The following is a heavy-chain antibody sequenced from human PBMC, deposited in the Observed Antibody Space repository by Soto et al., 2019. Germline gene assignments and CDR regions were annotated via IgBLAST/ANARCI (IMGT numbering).Heavy chain of an antibody. Sequence: QVHLQESGPGLVKPFQTLSLSCTVSGDSINSASHYWSCIRHPPGKGLEWIGFIYYIRTTFYHPTLKSRITIFIDTSTNQFFLNVTSVPAADSAVYYCAREMRHHSGSSHFWYFDVWGRGTQVTVSS. V-gene: IGHV4-31*03. CDR1: GDSINSASHY. CDR2: IYYIRTT. D-gene: IGHD6-6*01. J-gene: IGHJ2*01. CDR3: AREMRHHSGSSHFWYFDV.